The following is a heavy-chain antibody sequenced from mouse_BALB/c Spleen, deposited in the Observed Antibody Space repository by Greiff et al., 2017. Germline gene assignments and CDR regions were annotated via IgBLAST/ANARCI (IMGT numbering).Heavy chain of an antibody. J-gene: IGHJ3*01. D-gene: IGHD1-1*01. CDR3: ARNEEGRGSSWFAY. V-gene: IGHV2-6-4*01. CDR2: IWGGGST. CDR1: GFSLSRYS. Sequence: VKLMESGPGLVAPSQSLSITCTVSGFSLSRYSVHWVRQPPGKGLEWLGMIWGGGSTDYNSALKSRLSISKDNSKSQVFLKMNSLQTDDTAMYYCARNEEGRGSSWFAYWGQGTLVTVSA.